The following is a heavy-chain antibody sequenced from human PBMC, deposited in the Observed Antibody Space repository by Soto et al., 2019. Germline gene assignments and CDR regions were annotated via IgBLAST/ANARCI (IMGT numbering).Heavy chain of an antibody. J-gene: IGHJ4*02. CDR2: ITANSGST. CDR3: AKFTQQQPDPFDY. Sequence: GGSLRLSCAASGFTFSSYAMVWVRQAPGKGLEWVSTITANSGSTAYGDSVKGRFTISRDNSKSTLYLQMNSLRAEDTAVYYCAKFTQQQPDPFDYWGQGTLVTVSS. D-gene: IGHD6-13*01. V-gene: IGHV3-23*01. CDR1: GFTFSSYA.